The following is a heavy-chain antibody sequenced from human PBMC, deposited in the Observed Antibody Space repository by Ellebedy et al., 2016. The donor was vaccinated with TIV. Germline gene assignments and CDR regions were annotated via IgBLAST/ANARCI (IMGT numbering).Heavy chain of an antibody. Sequence: GESLKISCAASGFTFSDYGMHWVRQAPGKGLEWVAVIWYDGSQIYYADSVKGRFTISRDNSRNTLYLQINSLRAEDTAVYYCARVYSSYSVDYWGPGTLVTVSS. J-gene: IGHJ4*02. CDR2: IWYDGSQI. V-gene: IGHV3-33*08. CDR1: GFTFSDYG. CDR3: ARVYSSYSVDY. D-gene: IGHD3-22*01.